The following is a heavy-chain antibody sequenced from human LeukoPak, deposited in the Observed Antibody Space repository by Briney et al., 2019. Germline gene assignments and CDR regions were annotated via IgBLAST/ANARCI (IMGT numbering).Heavy chain of an antibody. D-gene: IGHD3-22*01. Sequence: GGSLRLSCAASGFTFDDYAMHWVRQAPGKGLEWVSGISWNSGSIGYADSVKGRFTISRDNSKSTLYLQMNSLRAEDTAVYYCAKDGDYYDPLPDAFDIWGQGTMVTVSS. J-gene: IGHJ3*02. CDR2: ISWNSGSI. CDR1: GFTFDDYA. CDR3: AKDGDYYDPLPDAFDI. V-gene: IGHV3-9*01.